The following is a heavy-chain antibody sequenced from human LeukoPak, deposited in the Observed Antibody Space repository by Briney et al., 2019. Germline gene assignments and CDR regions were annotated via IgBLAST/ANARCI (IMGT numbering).Heavy chain of an antibody. CDR3: ARAGYCSGGSCYLYYYYGMDI. J-gene: IGHJ6*02. V-gene: IGHV4-34*01. D-gene: IGHD2-15*01. CDR2: INHSGST. CDR1: GESFSGYY. Sequence: SETLSLTCAVYGESFSGYYWGWIRQPPGKGLEWIGEINHSGSTNYNPSLKSRVTISVDTSKNQFSLKLSSVTAADTAVYYCARAGYCSGGSCYLYYYYGMDIWGQGTTVTVSS.